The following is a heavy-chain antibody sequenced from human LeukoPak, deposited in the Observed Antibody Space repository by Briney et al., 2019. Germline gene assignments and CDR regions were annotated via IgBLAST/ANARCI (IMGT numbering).Heavy chain of an antibody. CDR2: IYTSGST. CDR1: GGSISSYY. J-gene: IGHJ6*02. V-gene: IGHV4-4*07. D-gene: IGHD7-27*01. Sequence: SETLSLTCTVSGGSISSYYWSWLRQPAGKGLEWIGRIYTSGSTNYNPSLKRRVTMSVDTSKNQFSLKLSSETAADTAVYYCARDPDFLTGYGMDVWGQGTTVTVSS. CDR3: ARDPDFLTGYGMDV.